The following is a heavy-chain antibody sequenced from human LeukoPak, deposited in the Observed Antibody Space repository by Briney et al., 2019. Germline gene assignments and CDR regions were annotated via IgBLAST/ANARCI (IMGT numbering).Heavy chain of an antibody. CDR3: ASPDFWSGYFYY. Sequence: PSGTLSLTCTVSGGSISSYYWSWIRQPPGKGLEWIGYIYYSGSTNYNPSLKSRVTISVDTSKNQFSLKLSSVTAADTAVYYCASPDFWSGYFYYWAQGTLVTVSS. D-gene: IGHD3-3*01. V-gene: IGHV4-59*01. J-gene: IGHJ4*02. CDR1: GGSISSYY. CDR2: IYYSGST.